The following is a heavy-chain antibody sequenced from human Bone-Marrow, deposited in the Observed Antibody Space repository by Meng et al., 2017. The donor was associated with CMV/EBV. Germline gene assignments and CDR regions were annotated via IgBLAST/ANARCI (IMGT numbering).Heavy chain of an antibody. V-gene: IGHV1-69*05. J-gene: IGHJ4*02. CDR1: GGTFSSYP. CDR3: TRVTGRRGGYAFDY. Sequence: SVKVSCKASGGTFSSYPFSWVRQAPGQGLEWMGGIIPVSDTPNYAQKFQGRVTVTTDESTRSAYMELSSLTSEDTAIYYCTRVTGRRGGYAFDYWGQGTRVTGSS. CDR2: IIPVSDTP. D-gene: IGHD5-12*01.